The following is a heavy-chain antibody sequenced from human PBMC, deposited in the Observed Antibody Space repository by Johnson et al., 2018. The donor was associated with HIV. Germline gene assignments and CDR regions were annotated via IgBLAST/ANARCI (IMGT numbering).Heavy chain of an antibody. CDR1: GFTFSSYW. J-gene: IGHJ3*02. Sequence: VQLVESGGGLVQPGGSLRLSCAASGFTFSSYWMSWVRQAPGKGLEWVANIKQDGSEKYYVDSVKGRFTIPRDNAKNSLLLQMNSLRAEDTAIYYCARDSTPWGDDYVDYSFDIWGQGTMVTVSS. D-gene: IGHD4-17*01. CDR3: ARDSTPWGDDYVDYSFDI. V-gene: IGHV3-7*01. CDR2: IKQDGSEK.